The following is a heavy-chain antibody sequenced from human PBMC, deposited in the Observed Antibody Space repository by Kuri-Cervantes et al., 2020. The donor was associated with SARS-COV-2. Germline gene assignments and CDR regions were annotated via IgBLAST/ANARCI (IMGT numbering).Heavy chain of an antibody. CDR2: ISGSGGST. J-gene: IGHJ6*03. D-gene: IGHD2-2*01. CDR3: AKKGVGSSTSTVYYYYYMDV. CDR1: GFTFSSYA. Sequence: GESLKISCAASGFTFSSYAMSWVRRAPGKGLEWVSAISGSGGSTYYADSVKGRFTISRDNSKNTLYLQMNSLRAEGTAVYYCAKKGVGSSTSTVYYYYYMDVWGKGTTVTVSS. V-gene: IGHV3-23*01.